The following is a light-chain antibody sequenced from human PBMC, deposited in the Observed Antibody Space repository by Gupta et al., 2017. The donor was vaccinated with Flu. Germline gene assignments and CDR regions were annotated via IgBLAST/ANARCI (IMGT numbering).Light chain of an antibody. CDR3: QQSYSAPYT. V-gene: IGKV1-39*01. J-gene: IGKJ2*01. Sequence: GDRVTITCRASQSISNFLNWYQLKPGKAPKLLIYAASSLQSGVPSRFSGSGSGTDFTLTISSLQPEDFATYYCQQSYSAPYTFGQGTKLEIK. CDR2: AAS. CDR1: QSISNF.